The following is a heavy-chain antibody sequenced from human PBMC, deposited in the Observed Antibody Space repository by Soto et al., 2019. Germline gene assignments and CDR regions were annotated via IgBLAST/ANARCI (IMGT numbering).Heavy chain of an antibody. CDR1: GFTFTSSA. Sequence: GASVKVSCKASGFTFTSSAVQWVRQARGQRLEWIGWIVVGSGNTNYAQKFQERVTITRDMSTSTAYMELSSLRSEDTAVYYCAAEGYCSSTSCPSYYYYGMGVWGQGTTVTVSS. D-gene: IGHD2-2*01. V-gene: IGHV1-58*01. J-gene: IGHJ6*02. CDR3: AAEGYCSSTSCPSYYYYGMGV. CDR2: IVVGSGNT.